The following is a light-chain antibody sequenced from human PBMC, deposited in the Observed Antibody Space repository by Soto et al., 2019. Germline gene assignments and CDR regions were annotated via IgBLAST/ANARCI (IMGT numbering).Light chain of an antibody. CDR3: QQRSSWPRT. Sequence: EIVLTQSPATLSLSPGERATLSCRASQSVGSYLTWYQQKPGQAPRLLIYETSKTATGIPARFSGSGSGTDFTLTICSLEPEDFAVYYCQQRSSWPRTFGQGTKVEIK. V-gene: IGKV3-11*01. CDR1: QSVGSY. J-gene: IGKJ1*01. CDR2: ETS.